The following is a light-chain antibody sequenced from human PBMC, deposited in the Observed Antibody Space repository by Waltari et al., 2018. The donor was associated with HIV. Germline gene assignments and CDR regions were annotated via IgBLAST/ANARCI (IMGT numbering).Light chain of an antibody. CDR3: CSYIGNYTWV. Sequence: QSALTQPRSVSGSPGQSATIACTGTTSDIGTYKLVTWDQQNPGKVPKLLIYDVSERPSGVPDRFSGSKSGNTASLTISGLQADDEADYYCCSYIGNYTWVFGGGTKLTVL. CDR1: TSDIGTYKL. J-gene: IGLJ3*02. CDR2: DVS. V-gene: IGLV2-11*01.